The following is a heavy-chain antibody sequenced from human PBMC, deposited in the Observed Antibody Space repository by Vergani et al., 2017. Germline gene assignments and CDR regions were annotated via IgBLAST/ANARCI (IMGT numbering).Heavy chain of an antibody. V-gene: IGHV4-34*01. CDR3: ARAMGGYCSSTSCPFDY. D-gene: IGHD2-2*01. CDR2: INHSGST. J-gene: IGHJ4*02. Sequence: QVQLQESGPGLVKPSETLSLTCSVSGGSMSGYYWSWIRQPPGKGLEWIGEINHSGSTNYNPSLKSRVTISVDTSKNQFSLKLSSVTAADTAVYYCARAMGGYCSSTSCPFDYWGQGTLVTVSS. CDR1: GGSMSGYY.